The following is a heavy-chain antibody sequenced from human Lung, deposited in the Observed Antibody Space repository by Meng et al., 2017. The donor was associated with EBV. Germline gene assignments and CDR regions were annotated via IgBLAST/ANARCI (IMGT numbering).Heavy chain of an antibody. CDR2: LGAHEYDT. J-gene: IGHJ4*02. CDR1: VYTLTCLG. D-gene: IGHD3-10*01. CDR3: ARGTPGRSYSDY. V-gene: IGHV1-18*01. Sequence: QFDLVDVRAELKEPGASVQVLWKFVVYTLTCLGVSWVRQAPGYGLELLAWLGAHEYDTSHAAKFQGRVNVTADRPTATAYLGLRSLRSDDTAVYYRARGTPGRSYSDYWGPGTLVTVSS.